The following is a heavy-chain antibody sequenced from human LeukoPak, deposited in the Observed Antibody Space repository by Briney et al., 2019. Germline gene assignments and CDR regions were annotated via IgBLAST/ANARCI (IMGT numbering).Heavy chain of an antibody. V-gene: IGHV1-2*02. CDR1: GYTFTGYY. CDR3: ASESGYRYDYVPCDY. Sequence: GASVKVSCKASGYTFTGYYMHGVRQAPGQGLEWMGWINPNSGGTNYAQKFQGRVTMTRDTSISTAYMELSRLRSDDTAVYYCASESGYRYDYVPCDYWAGGTLVTVSS. J-gene: IGHJ4*02. D-gene: IGHD5-18*01. CDR2: INPNSGGT.